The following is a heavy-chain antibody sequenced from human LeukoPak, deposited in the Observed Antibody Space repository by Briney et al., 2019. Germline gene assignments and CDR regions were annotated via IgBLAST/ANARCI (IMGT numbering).Heavy chain of an antibody. Sequence: PSETLSLTCTVSGGSISSYYWSWIRQPPGKGLEWIGYIYYSGSTNYNPSLKSRVTISVDTSKNQFYLKLSSVTAADTAVYYCARSNLYSSSHFDYWGQGTLVTVSS. V-gene: IGHV4-59*01. CDR1: GGSISSYY. J-gene: IGHJ4*02. CDR2: IYYSGST. D-gene: IGHD6-19*01. CDR3: ARSNLYSSSHFDY.